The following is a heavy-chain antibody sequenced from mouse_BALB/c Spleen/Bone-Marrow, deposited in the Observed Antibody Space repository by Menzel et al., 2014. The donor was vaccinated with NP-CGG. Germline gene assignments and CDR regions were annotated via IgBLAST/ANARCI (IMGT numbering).Heavy chain of an antibody. V-gene: IGHV1-14*01. CDR1: GYTFTSYV. D-gene: IGHD1-1*01. CDR2: INPYDDGT. J-gene: IGHJ3*01. CDR3: ARPYYYGSRGDSWFAY. Sequence: VQLQQSGPELVKPGASVKMSCKASGYTFTSYVMHWVKQTPGQGLEWIGYINPYDDGTKYNEKFKGKATLTSDKSSSTAYMELCSLTSEDSAVYYCARPYYYGSRGDSWFAYWGQGTLVTVSA.